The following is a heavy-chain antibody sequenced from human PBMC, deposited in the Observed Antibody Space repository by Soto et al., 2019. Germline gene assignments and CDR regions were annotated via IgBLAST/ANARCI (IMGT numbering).Heavy chain of an antibody. Sequence: GGSLRLSCAASGFTFSSYSMNWVRQAPGKGLEWVSSISSSSSYIYYADSVKGRFTISRDNAKNSLYLQMNSLRAEDTAVYYCAREVNHYYYYGMDVWGQGTTVTVSS. CDR2: ISSSSSYI. D-gene: IGHD3-10*01. CDR1: GFTFSSYS. V-gene: IGHV3-21*01. J-gene: IGHJ6*02. CDR3: AREVNHYYYYGMDV.